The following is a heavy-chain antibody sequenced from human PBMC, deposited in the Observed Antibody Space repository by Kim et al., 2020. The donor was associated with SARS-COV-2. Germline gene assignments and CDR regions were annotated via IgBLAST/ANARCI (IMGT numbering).Heavy chain of an antibody. CDR3: ARDGGHHDIDV. D-gene: IGHD3-16*01. Sequence: GGSLRLSCAASGFTFSRYDFHWVRQAPGKGLEWVSYISVGSSHIYYAESVKGRFTISRDAAENSLYLHMNSLKDDDTAVYWCARDGGHHDIDVWGQGTTVTVSS. CDR2: ISVGSSHI. J-gene: IGHJ6*02. CDR1: GFTFSRYD. V-gene: IGHV3-21*04.